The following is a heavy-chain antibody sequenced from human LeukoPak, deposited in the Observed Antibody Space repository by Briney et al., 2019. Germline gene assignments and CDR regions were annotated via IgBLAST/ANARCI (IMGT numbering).Heavy chain of an antibody. Sequence: GGSLRLSCAASGFTFSNYDMHWVRQAAGKGLEWVSAICTAGDTYYPGSVKGRFTISRENAKNSLYLQMNSLSAGDTAVYYCASSPAYSSSWYAIDNWGQGTLVTVSS. CDR1: GFTFSNYD. CDR2: ICTAGDT. J-gene: IGHJ4*02. V-gene: IGHV3-13*01. D-gene: IGHD6-13*01. CDR3: ASSPAYSSSWYAIDN.